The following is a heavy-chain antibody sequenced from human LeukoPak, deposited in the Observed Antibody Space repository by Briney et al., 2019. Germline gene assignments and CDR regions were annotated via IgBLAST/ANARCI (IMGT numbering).Heavy chain of an antibody. CDR2: LYYSGST. Sequence: SETLSLTCTVSGDSISSGNYYWGWVRPPPGKGLEWIGSLYYSGSTYYNPSLKSRVTISVDTSKNQLSLKLDSVTAADTAVYYCARRHYYASGSYYPWGQGTLVTVSS. D-gene: IGHD3-10*01. J-gene: IGHJ5*02. V-gene: IGHV4-39*01. CDR3: ARRHYYASGSYYP. CDR1: GDSISSGNYY.